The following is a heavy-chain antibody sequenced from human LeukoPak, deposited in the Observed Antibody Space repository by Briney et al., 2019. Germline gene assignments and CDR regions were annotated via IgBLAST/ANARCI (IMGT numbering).Heavy chain of an antibody. J-gene: IGHJ3*02. Sequence: PGGSLRLSCAASGFTFSDHYMDWVRQAPGKGLEWVGRTRNKANSYTTEYAASVKGRFTISRDDSKNSLYLQMNSLKTEDTAVYYCARETGYYDSSGYYSGGAFDIWGQGTMVTVSS. CDR3: ARETGYYDSSGYYSGGAFDI. CDR1: GFTFSDHY. CDR2: TRNKANSYTT. V-gene: IGHV3-72*01. D-gene: IGHD3-22*01.